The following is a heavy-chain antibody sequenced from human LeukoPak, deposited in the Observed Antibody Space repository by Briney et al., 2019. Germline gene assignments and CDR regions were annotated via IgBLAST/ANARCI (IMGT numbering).Heavy chain of an antibody. CDR2: INHSGST. D-gene: IGHD3-22*01. J-gene: IGHJ4*02. CDR1: GGSFSSYY. CDR3: ARGSPRLYYDSSGYYYRFDY. Sequence: PSETLSLTCAVYGGSFSSYYWSWIRQPPGKGLEWIGEINHSGSTNYNPSLKSRVTISVDTSKNQFSLKLSSVTAADTAVYYCARGSPRLYYDSSGYYYRFDYWGQGTLVTVSS. V-gene: IGHV4-34*01.